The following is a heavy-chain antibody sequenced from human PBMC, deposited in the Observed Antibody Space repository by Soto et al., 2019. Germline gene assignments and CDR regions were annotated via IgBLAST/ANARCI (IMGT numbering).Heavy chain of an antibody. CDR1: GFTFSSYA. Sequence: PGGSLRLSCAASGFTFSSYAMHWVRQAPGKGLEWVAVISYDGSNKYYADSVKGRFTISRDNSKNTLYLQMNSLRAEDTAVYYCARGYYDSSGYHDYWGQGTLVTV. D-gene: IGHD3-22*01. V-gene: IGHV3-30-3*01. CDR2: ISYDGSNK. CDR3: ARGYYDSSGYHDY. J-gene: IGHJ4*02.